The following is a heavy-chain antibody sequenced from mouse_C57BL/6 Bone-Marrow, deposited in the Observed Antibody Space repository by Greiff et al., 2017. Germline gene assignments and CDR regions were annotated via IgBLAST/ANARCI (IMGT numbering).Heavy chain of an antibody. Sequence: VQLQQSGAELVRPGGSVKLSCTASGFNIKDDYMHWVQQRPEQGLEWIGWLDPENGDTEYASKFQGKATITADTSSNTAYLQLSSLPSEDTAVYYCTSFITTALLNFDYWGQGTTLTVSS. CDR2: LDPENGDT. CDR1: GFNIKDDY. V-gene: IGHV14-4*01. D-gene: IGHD1-1*01. J-gene: IGHJ2*01. CDR3: TSFITTALLNFDY.